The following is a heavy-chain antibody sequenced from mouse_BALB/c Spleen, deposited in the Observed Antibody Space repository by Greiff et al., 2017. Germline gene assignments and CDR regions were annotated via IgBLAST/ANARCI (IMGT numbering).Heavy chain of an antibody. D-gene: IGHD2-14*01. CDR3: ARRRYEDY. CDR2: ISSGGSYT. Sequence: EVNLVESGGDLVKPGGSLKLSCAASGFTFSSYGMSWVRQTPDKRLEWVATISSGGSYTYYPDSVKGRFTISRDNAKNTLYLQMSSLKSEDTAMYYCARRRYEDYWGQGTTLTVSS. CDR1: GFTFSSYG. V-gene: IGHV5-6*02. J-gene: IGHJ2*01.